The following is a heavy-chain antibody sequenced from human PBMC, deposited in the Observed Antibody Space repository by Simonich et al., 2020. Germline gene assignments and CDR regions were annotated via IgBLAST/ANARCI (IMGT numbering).Heavy chain of an antibody. CDR3: ARGRIAAAGTYYYYYMDV. CDR1: GYTFTGYY. Sequence: QVQLVQSGAEVKKPGASVKVSCKASGYTFTGYYMHWVRQAPGQGLEWKRGNNPNSGVTNYAQKFQGRGTMTRDTSISTAYMELSRLRSDDTAVYYCARGRIAAAGTYYYYYMDVWGKGTTVTVSS. D-gene: IGHD6-13*01. CDR2: NNPNSGVT. J-gene: IGHJ6*03. V-gene: IGHV1-2*02.